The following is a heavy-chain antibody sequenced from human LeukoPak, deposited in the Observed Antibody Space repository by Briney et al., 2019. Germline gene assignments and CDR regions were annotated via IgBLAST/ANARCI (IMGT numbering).Heavy chain of an antibody. V-gene: IGHV3-23*01. D-gene: IGHD4-23*01. CDR2: ISGSGGST. CDR1: GFTFSSYA. CDR3: ARWGGNNYYFDY. J-gene: IGHJ4*02. Sequence: GGSLRLSCAASGFTFSSYAMSWVRQAPGKGLEWISAISGSGGSTCYADSVKGRFTISRDNSKNTLYLQMNSLRAEDTAVYYCARWGGNNYYFDYWGQGTLVTVSS.